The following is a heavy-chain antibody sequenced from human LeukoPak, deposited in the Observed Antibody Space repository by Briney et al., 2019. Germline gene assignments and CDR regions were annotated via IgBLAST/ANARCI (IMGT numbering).Heavy chain of an antibody. CDR2: INVNGGAM. Sequence: GGSLRLSCAASGFSFKDCYFSWIRQAPGKGLEWVSFINVNGGAMYYADFVKGRFTISRDNAKSSLYLEMNSLRVEDTAVYYCARGPRILAAGSYYFDYWGQGSLVTVSS. CDR1: GFSFKDCY. J-gene: IGHJ4*02. D-gene: IGHD6-13*01. V-gene: IGHV3-11*01. CDR3: ARGPRILAAGSYYFDY.